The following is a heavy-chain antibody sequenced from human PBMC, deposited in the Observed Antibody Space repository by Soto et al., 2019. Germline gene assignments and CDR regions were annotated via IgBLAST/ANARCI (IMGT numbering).Heavy chain of an antibody. Sequence: GGSLRLSCAASGFTFSSYSMNWVRQAPGKGLEWVSYISSSSSTIYYADSVMGRFTISRDNAKNSLYLQMNSLRAEDTAVYYGGRDYYYKGMDVWGQGTRVTVSS. CDR1: GFTFSSYS. V-gene: IGHV3-48*01. CDR2: ISSSSSTI. J-gene: IGHJ6*02. CDR3: GRDYYYKGMDV.